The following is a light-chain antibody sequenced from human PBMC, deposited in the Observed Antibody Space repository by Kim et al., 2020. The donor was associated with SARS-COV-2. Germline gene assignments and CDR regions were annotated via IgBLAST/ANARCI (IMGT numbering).Light chain of an antibody. CDR3: YSTDSSGYV. J-gene: IGLJ1*01. Sequence: SVSPGQTARITCSGDALPKRSAYWYQQRSGQAPVLVIYEDTKRPSGIPERFSGSSSGTMATLTIRGAQVEDEADYYCYSTDSSGYVFGTGTKVTVL. CDR2: EDT. CDR1: ALPKRS. V-gene: IGLV3-10*01.